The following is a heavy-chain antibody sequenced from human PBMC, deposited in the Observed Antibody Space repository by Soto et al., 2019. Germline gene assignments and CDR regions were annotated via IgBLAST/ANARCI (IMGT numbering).Heavy chain of an antibody. CDR2: INAGNGNT. CDR3: AREVNFYGMDV. J-gene: IGHJ6*02. V-gene: IGHV1-3*01. CDR1: GYTFTSYA. Sequence: EASVKVSCKASGYTFTSYAMHWVRQAPGQRLEWMGWINAGNGNTGYAQKFQGRVTMTRNTSISTAYMELSSLRAEDTAVYHCAREVNFYGMDVWGQGATVTSP.